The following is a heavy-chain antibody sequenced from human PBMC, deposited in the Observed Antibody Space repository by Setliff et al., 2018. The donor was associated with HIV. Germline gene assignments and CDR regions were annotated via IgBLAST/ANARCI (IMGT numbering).Heavy chain of an antibody. V-gene: IGHV4-4*07. D-gene: IGHD2-15*01. Sequence: SETLSLTCTVSGGSVSSFYWSWIRQPAEKGLEWIGRIYTRGSTNSNPSLKGRVTMSVDTSKNHFSLKLSSVTAADTAIYYCARGLGGGFSLDAFDIWGRGT. CDR3: ARGLGGGFSLDAFDI. J-gene: IGHJ3*02. CDR1: GGSVSSFY. CDR2: IYTRGST.